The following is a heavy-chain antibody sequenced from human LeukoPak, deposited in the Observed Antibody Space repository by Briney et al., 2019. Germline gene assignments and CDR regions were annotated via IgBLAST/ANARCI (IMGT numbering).Heavy chain of an antibody. Sequence: GGSLRLSCAASGFTFSTYVMYWVRQAPGKGLEWVATIWSDGSNKYYADSVKGRFTISRDTSKNTLYLQMNSLRAEDTAVYYCSSVCSGTSCHFDYWGQGTLVTVSS. CDR3: SSVCSGTSCHFDY. V-gene: IGHV3-33*01. CDR1: GFTFSTYV. J-gene: IGHJ4*02. D-gene: IGHD2-2*01. CDR2: IWSDGSNK.